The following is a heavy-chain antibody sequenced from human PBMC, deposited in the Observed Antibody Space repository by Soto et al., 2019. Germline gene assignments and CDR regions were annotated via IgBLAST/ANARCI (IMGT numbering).Heavy chain of an antibody. CDR2: ISGSGGNT. J-gene: IGHJ2*01. CDR1: GFTFSSYA. V-gene: IGHV3-23*01. Sequence: EVQLLESGGGLVQPGGSLRLSCAASGFTFSSYAMSWVRQAPGKGLEWVSAISGSGGNTYYADSVKGRFTISRDNSKNTLYLQMNSLRAEDTAVYYCAKDRLWELLPWYFDLWGRGTLVTFAS. D-gene: IGHD1-26*01. CDR3: AKDRLWELLPWYFDL.